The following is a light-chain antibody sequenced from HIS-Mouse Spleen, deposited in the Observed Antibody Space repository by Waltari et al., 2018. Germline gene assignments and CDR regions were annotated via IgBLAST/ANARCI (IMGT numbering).Light chain of an antibody. V-gene: IGLV2-11*01. CDR3: CSYAGSYTGV. CDR1: SSDVGGYNY. Sequence: QSALTQPRSVSGSPGQSVTISCTGTSSDVGGYNYVSWYQQHPGKAPKLMIYDVSKRPSGVPDRFSGSKSGHTASLTISGLQAEDEADYYCCSYAGSYTGVFGTGTKVTVL. J-gene: IGLJ1*01. CDR2: DVS.